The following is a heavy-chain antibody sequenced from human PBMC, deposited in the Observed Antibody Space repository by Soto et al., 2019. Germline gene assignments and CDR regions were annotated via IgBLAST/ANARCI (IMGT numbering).Heavy chain of an antibody. D-gene: IGHD3-10*01. CDR3: AKRGAFDTFYYFDN. CDR1: GFTFSNAW. Sequence: GGSLRLSCAASGFTFSNAWMSWVRQAPGKGLEWVGRIKSKTDGGTTDYAAPVKGRFTISRDDSKNTLYLQMNSLKTEDTAVYYCAKRGAFDTFYYFDNWGQGTLVTVSS. J-gene: IGHJ4*02. V-gene: IGHV3-15*01. CDR2: IKSKTDGGTT.